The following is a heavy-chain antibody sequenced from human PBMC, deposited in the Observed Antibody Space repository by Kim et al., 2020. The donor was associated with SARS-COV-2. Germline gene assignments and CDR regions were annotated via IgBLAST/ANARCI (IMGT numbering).Heavy chain of an antibody. CDR2: ISTYNGNT. CDR1: GYTFTSYG. J-gene: IGHJ4*01. V-gene: IGHV1-18*01. CDR3: ARGSGYRFDY. Sequence: ASVKVSCKASGYTFTSYGITWVRQAPGQGLEWMGWISTYNGNTNFVQSLQGRVTMTTDTSTSTAYMELRGLRSDDTAVYYCARGSGYRFDYWGHGTLVTV. D-gene: IGHD3-22*01.